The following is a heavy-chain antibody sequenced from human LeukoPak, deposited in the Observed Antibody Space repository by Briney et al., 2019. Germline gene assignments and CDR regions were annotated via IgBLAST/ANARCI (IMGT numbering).Heavy chain of an antibody. CDR3: ARFSSIAARPGAFDI. V-gene: IGHV4-59*01. Sequence: PSETLSLTCTVSGGSISSYYWSWIRQPPGKGLEWIGYIYYSGSTNYNPSLKSRVTISVDMSKNQFSLKLSSVTAADTAVYYCARFSSIAARPGAFDIWGQGTMVTVSS. J-gene: IGHJ3*02. D-gene: IGHD6-6*01. CDR2: IYYSGST. CDR1: GGSISSYY.